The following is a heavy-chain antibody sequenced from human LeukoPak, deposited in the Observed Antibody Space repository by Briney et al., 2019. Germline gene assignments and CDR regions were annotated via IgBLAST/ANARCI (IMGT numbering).Heavy chain of an antibody. D-gene: IGHD2-2*01. V-gene: IGHV4-61*02. CDR2: IYTSGST. CDR3: ARDNRIVVVPAEGYFDY. Sequence: SETLSLTCTVSGGSISSGSYYWSWIRQPAGKGLEWIGRIYTSGSTNYNPSLKSRVTISVDTSKNQFSLKLSSVTAADTAVYYCARDNRIVVVPAEGYFDYWGQGTLVTVSS. J-gene: IGHJ4*02. CDR1: GGSISSGSYY.